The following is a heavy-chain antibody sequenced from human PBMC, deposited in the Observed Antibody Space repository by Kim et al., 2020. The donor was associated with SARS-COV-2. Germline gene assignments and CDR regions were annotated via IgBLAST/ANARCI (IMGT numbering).Heavy chain of an antibody. D-gene: IGHD6-13*01. J-gene: IGHJ6*03. CDR3: ARLSNTAAAGRGGYLDV. V-gene: IGHV5-51*01. CDR1: GYSFTYYW. CDR2: IYPGDSDT. Sequence: GESLKISCKGSGYSFTYYWIGWVRQMPGKGLEWMGIIYPGDSDTTYSPSFQGQVSISADKSISTAYLQWSSLKASDTAIYYCARLSNTAAAGRGGYLDVWGEGTTVPVS.